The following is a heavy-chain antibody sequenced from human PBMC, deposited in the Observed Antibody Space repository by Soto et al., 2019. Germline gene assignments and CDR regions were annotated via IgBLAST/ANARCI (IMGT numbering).Heavy chain of an antibody. V-gene: IGHV3-30*18. Sequence: QVQLVESGGGVVQPGTSLRLSCAASGFTSSSFVIHWVRQAPGKGLEWLAVISSDGNNQYYADSVKGRFTISRDNSKKTLYLQVNSLRAEDTAVYFCAKEQGVIDAFDIWGQGTMVTVS. CDR3: AKEQGVIDAFDI. D-gene: IGHD3-16*01. CDR1: GFTSSSFV. J-gene: IGHJ3*02. CDR2: ISSDGNNQ.